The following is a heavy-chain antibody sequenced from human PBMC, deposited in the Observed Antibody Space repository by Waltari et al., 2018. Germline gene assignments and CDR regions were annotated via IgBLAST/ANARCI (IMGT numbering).Heavy chain of an antibody. D-gene: IGHD6-19*01. V-gene: IGHV1-24*01. CDR3: AAGLSSGWPNL. CDR1: GISFTELS. CDR2: FDLPNGER. J-gene: IGHJ5*02. Sequence: QVQVGQSGAEVKKPGASVKVSCKVSGISFTELSIHWVRQTSGKGLEWMGGFDLPNGERNSAQKFQGRLKMTEDISTDTAYMELSSLRSDDTAVYYCAAGLSSGWPNLWGPGTLVTVS.